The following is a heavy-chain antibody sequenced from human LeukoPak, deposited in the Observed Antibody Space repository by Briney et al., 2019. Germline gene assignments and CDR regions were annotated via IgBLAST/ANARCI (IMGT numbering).Heavy chain of an antibody. CDR1: GGSFSGYY. Sequence: SETLSLTCAGYGGSFSGYYWSWIRQHPGKGLEWIGYIYYSGSTYYNPSLKSRVTISVDTSKNQFSLKLSSVTAADTAVYYCARDGDSSGWGLDYWGQGTLVTVSS. CDR3: ARDGDSSGWGLDY. J-gene: IGHJ4*02. CDR2: IYYSGST. V-gene: IGHV4-31*11. D-gene: IGHD3-22*01.